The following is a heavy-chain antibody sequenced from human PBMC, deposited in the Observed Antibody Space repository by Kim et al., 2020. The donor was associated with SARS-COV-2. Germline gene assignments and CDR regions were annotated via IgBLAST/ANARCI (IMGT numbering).Heavy chain of an antibody. Sequence: SETLSLTCAVYGESFSGYYWGWIRQPPGKGLEWIGEVHHSGSTTYNPSLKSRVTISVDTSKNQFSLKLTSVTAADTAVYYCARNTGPIFGTFQYWGQGS. CDR1: GESFSGYY. D-gene: IGHD3-3*01. J-gene: IGHJ1*01. CDR3: ARNTGPIFGTFQY. CDR2: VHHSGST. V-gene: IGHV4-34*01.